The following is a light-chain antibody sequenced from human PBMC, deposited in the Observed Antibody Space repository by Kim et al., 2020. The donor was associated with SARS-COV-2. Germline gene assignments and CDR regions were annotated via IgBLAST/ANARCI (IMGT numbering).Light chain of an antibody. CDR3: ASWDDSLIGPV. V-gene: IGLV1-44*01. CDR2: SNN. Sequence: GQGVTLSCSGIRSNVGTNTVSWYQQLPGTAPQLLIYSNNQRPSGVPDRFSGSKSDTSASLAISGLQSEDEADYHCASWDDSLIGPVFGGGTQLTVL. CDR1: RSNVGTNT. J-gene: IGLJ3*02.